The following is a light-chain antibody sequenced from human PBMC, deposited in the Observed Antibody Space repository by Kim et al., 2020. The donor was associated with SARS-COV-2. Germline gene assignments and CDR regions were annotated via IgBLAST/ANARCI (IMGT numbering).Light chain of an antibody. CDR1: RDIRND. CDR2: VAS. J-gene: IGKJ2*01. CDR3: LQYYAFPRT. Sequence: DIQMTQSPSSLSASVGDRVTITCRASRDIRNDLSWFQQKPGKAPKRLISVASTLQSGVPSRFSGSGSETEFTLTISSLQPEDFATYYCLQYYAFPRTFGQGTKLEI. V-gene: IGKV1-17*01.